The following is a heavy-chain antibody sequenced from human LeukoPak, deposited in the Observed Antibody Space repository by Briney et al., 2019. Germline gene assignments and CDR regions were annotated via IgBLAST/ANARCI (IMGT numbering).Heavy chain of an antibody. J-gene: IGHJ3*02. CDR1: GGSFSGYY. V-gene: IGHV4-34*01. D-gene: IGHD3-22*01. CDR2: INHSGST. Sequence: SETLSLTCAVYGGSFSGYYWSWIRQPPGKGLEWIGEINHSGSTNYNPSLKSRVTISVDKSKNQFSLKLSSVTAADTAVYYCARDGTYYYDSSGYYYDERTAFDIWGQGTMVTVSS. CDR3: ARDGTYYYDSSGYYYDERTAFDI.